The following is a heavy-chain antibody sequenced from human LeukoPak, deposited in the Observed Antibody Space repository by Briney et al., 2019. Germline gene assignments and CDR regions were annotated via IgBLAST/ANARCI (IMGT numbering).Heavy chain of an antibody. Sequence: ASVKVSCKASGYTFTGYYIHWLREAPGQGLEWMGWINPDSGDTDYAQKFQGRVTMTRDTSISTASMELSRLRSDDTAIYYCARIIRGDAFDVWGQGTLVTVSS. D-gene: IGHD3-10*01. V-gene: IGHV1-2*02. CDR2: INPDSGDT. J-gene: IGHJ3*01. CDR1: GYTFTGYY. CDR3: ARIIRGDAFDV.